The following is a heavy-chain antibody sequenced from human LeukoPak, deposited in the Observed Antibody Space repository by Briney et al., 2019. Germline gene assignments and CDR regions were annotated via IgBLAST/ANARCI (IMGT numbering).Heavy chain of an antibody. CDR2: INPNTGGT. J-gene: IGHJ4*02. CDR1: GYTFTGYY. Sequence: ASVKVSCKASGYTFTGYYIHWVRQAPGQRLEWMGWINPNTGGTNYEQKFQGRVTMTRDTSISTAYMELSSLKSDDTAVYYCARDRPIDYWGQGTLVTVSS. V-gene: IGHV1-2*02. CDR3: ARDRPIDY.